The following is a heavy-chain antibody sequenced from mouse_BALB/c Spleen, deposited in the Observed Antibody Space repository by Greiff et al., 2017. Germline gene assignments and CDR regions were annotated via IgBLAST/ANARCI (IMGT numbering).Heavy chain of an antibody. V-gene: IGHV2-2*02. D-gene: IGHD2-12*01. CDR2: IWSGGST. Sequence: VQRVESGPGLVQPSQSLSITCTVSGFSLTSYGVHWVRQSPGKGLEWLGVIWSGGSTDYNAAFISRLSISKDNSKSQVFFKMNSLQANDTAIYYCASYYTDAMDYWGQGTSVTVSS. CDR3: ASYYTDAMDY. J-gene: IGHJ4*01. CDR1: GFSLTSYG.